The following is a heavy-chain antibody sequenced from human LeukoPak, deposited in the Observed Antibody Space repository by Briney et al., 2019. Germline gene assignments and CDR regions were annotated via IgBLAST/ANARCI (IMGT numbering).Heavy chain of an antibody. J-gene: IGHJ1*01. D-gene: IGHD4-17*01. CDR1: GFIVSTNY. V-gene: IGHV3-66*02. CDR2: LFIDRRT. Sequence: GGSLRLSCAASGFIVSTNYMTWVRQAPGKGLQWVEILFIDRRTFYADTVKGRFTVSRDNSKNTLYLQMNSLRPEDTAVYYCAKDVVIGASYDYGDYIPLPHWGQGTLVTVSS. CDR3: AKDVVIGASYDYGDYIPLPH.